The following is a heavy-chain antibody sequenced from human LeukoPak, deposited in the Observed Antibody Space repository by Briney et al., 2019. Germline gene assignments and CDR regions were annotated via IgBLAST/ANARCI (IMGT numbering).Heavy chain of an antibody. CDR2: IIPILGIA. J-gene: IGHJ4*02. Sequence: GASVKVSCKASGYTFTSYGISWVRQAPGQGLEWMGRIIPILGIANYAQKFQGRVTITADKSTSTAYMELSSLRSEDTAMYYCARDRLDTVMVKSDAADGHWGQGTLVTVSS. D-gene: IGHD5-18*01. CDR3: ARDRLDTVMVKSDAADGH. V-gene: IGHV1-69*04. CDR1: GYTFTSYG.